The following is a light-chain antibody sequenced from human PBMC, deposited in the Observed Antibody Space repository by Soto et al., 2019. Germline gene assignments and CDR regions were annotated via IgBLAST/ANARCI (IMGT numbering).Light chain of an antibody. CDR2: EVS. Sequence: QSALTQPASVSGSPGQSITISCTGTTSDVGGYNYVSWYQQHPGKAPKLMIYEVSNRPSGVSNRFSGSKSGNTASLTISGLQAEDEAAYYCSSYGGYNNVIFGGGTKLTVL. CDR3: SSYGGYNNVI. CDR1: TSDVGGYNY. J-gene: IGLJ2*01. V-gene: IGLV2-14*01.